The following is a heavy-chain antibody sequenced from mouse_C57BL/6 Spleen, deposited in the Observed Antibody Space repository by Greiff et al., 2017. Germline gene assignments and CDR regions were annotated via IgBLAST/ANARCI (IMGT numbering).Heavy chain of an antibody. V-gene: IGHV1-69*01. CDR2: IDPSDSYT. Sequence: QVQLQQPGAELVMPGASVKLSCKASGYTFTSYWMHWVKQRPGQGLEWIGEIDPSDSYTNYNQKFKGKSTLTVDKSSSTAYMQLSSLTSEDSAVYYCARDGNYGYFGVWGTVTTVTVSS. D-gene: IGHD2-1*01. J-gene: IGHJ1*03. CDR1: GYTFTSYW. CDR3: ARDGNYGYFGV.